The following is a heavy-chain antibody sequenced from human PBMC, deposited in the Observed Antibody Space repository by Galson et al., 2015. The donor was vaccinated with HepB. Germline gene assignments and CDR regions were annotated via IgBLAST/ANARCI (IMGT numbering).Heavy chain of an antibody. J-gene: IGHJ4*02. D-gene: IGHD1-1*01. CDR2: ISPYNGNR. V-gene: IGHV1-18*01. CDR3: ARVGMTNYYFDY. Sequence: SVKVSCKASSYTFRNYGISWVRQAPGQGLEWMGWISPYNGNRNYAQKLQGRVTMTTDTSTSTAYMELRSLRSDDTAVYYCARVGMTNYYFDYWGQGTLVTVSS. CDR1: SYTFRNYG.